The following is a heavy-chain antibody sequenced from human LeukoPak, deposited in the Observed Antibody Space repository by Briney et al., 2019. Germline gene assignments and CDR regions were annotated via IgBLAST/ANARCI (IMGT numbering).Heavy chain of an antibody. J-gene: IGHJ4*02. CDR3: ARAHSSSFDY. Sequence: GGSLRLSCAASGFTFSSYWMSWVRQAPGKGLEWVANTKEDGSEKYYVDSVKGRFTISRDNAKNSLYLQLNGLRAEDTAVYYCARAHSSSFDYWGQGTLVTVSS. CDR1: GFTFSSYW. CDR2: TKEDGSEK. D-gene: IGHD6-13*01. V-gene: IGHV3-7*01.